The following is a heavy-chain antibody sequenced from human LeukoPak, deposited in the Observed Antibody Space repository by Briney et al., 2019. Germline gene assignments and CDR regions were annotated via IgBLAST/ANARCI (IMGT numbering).Heavy chain of an antibody. J-gene: IGHJ3*02. D-gene: IGHD3-22*01. CDR2: ISYDGSNK. V-gene: IGHV3-30*03. CDR3: TTDGTMIVVVPIDAFDI. CDR1: GFTFSSYG. Sequence: GGSLRLSCAASGFTFSSYGMHWVRQAPGKGLEWVTVISYDGSNKYYADSVKGRFTISRDNSKNTLYLQMNSLRAEDTAVYYCTTDGTMIVVVPIDAFDIWGQGTMVTVSS.